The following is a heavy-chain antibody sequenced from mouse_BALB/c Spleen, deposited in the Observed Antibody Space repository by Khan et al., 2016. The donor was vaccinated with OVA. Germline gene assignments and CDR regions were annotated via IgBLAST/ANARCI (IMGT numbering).Heavy chain of an antibody. CDR1: GYSFTLYY. D-gene: IGHD2-14*01. J-gene: IGHJ3*01. V-gene: IGHV1-26*01. Sequence: VRLQQSGPDLVKPGASVKISCKASGYSFTLYYMSWVKQSHGKSLEWIGRVNPNTDNINYNQEFKGKAILTVDKSSNTAYMELRSLTSEDSAVYFCERGYDFFASWGQGTLVTVSA. CDR2: VNPNTDNI. CDR3: ERGYDFFAS.